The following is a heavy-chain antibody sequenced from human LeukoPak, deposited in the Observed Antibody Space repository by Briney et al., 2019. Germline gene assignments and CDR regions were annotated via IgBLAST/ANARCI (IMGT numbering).Heavy chain of an antibody. CDR2: ISYDGSNK. CDR3: ARDVIWSGYDY. V-gene: IGHV3-30-3*01. D-gene: IGHD3-3*01. J-gene: IGHJ4*02. CDR1: GFTFSSYA. Sequence: GRSLRLSCAASGFTFSSYAMHWVRQAPGKGLEWVAVISYDGSNKYYADSVKGRFTISRDNSKNTLYLQMNSLRAEDTAVYYCARDVIWSGYDYWGQGTLVTVSS.